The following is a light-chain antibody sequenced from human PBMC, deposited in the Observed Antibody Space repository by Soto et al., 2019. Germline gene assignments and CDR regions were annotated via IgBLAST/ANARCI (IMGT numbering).Light chain of an antibody. J-gene: IGKJ4*01. V-gene: IGKV3-11*01. CDR2: DAS. CDR1: QSVSSY. CDR3: QQRSNWPPKLT. Sequence: EIVLTQSPATLSLSPGERATLTCRASQSVSSYLAWYQQKPGQAPRLLIYDASNRATGIPARFSGSGSGTDFTLTISSLEPEDFAVYYCQQRSNWPPKLTFGGGTKVEIK.